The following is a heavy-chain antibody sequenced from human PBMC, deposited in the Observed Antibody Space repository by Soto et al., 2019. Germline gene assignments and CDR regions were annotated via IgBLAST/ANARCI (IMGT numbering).Heavy chain of an antibody. Sequence: EVQLVQTGAEVKKPGESLKISCKGSGYSFTSYWIDGVRQIPGKGLEWMGIIYPGDSDTRYSPSFQGQVTISADKSTSTAYLQSSSLTASDTAMYYCARLGGSEDGGNFMAFDIWGQATMVTVSS. CDR2: IYPGDSDT. J-gene: IGHJ3*02. D-gene: IGHD2-21*02. V-gene: IGHV5-51*03. CDR1: GYSFTSYW. CDR3: ARLGGSEDGGNFMAFDI.